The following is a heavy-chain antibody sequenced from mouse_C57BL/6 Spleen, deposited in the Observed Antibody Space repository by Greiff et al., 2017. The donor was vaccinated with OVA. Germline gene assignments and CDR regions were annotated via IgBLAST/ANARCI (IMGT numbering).Heavy chain of an antibody. Sequence: VQLQQSGAELARPGASVKMSCKASGYTFTSYTMHWVKQRPGQGLEWIGYINPSSGYTKYNQKFKDKATLTADKSSSTAYMQLGSLTSEDSAVYDCAREDGTVVAYRGYFDGWGTGTTVTVSS. CDR2: INPSSGYT. V-gene: IGHV1-4*01. CDR3: AREDGTVVAYRGYFDG. CDR1: GYTFTSYT. D-gene: IGHD1-1*01. J-gene: IGHJ1*03.